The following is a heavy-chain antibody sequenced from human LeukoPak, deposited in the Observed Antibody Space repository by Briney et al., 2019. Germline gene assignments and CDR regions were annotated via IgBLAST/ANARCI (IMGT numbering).Heavy chain of an antibody. CDR1: GYTFTSYA. J-gene: IGHJ4*02. Sequence: ASVKVSCKASGYTFTSYAMHWVRQAPGQRLEWMGWINAGNGNTKYSQKFQGRVTITRDTSASTAYMELSCLRSEDTAVYYCASSTHSSGWQTYYFDYWGQGTLVTVSS. V-gene: IGHV1-3*01. CDR2: INAGNGNT. CDR3: ASSTHSSGWQTYYFDY. D-gene: IGHD6-19*01.